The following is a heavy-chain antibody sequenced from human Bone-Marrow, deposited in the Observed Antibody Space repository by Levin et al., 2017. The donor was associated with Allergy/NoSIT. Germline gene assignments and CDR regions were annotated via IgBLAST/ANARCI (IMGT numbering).Heavy chain of an antibody. CDR1: GGSISSSSYY. J-gene: IGHJ4*02. D-gene: IGHD2-15*01. V-gene: IGHV4-39*07. Sequence: SETLSLTCTVSGGSISSSSYYWGWIRQPPGTGLEWIGSIYYSGSTYYNPSLKSRVTISVDTSKNQFSLKLSSVTAADTAVYYCARDRIVVVVADSSRYFDYWGQGTLVTVSS. CDR2: IYYSGST. CDR3: ARDRIVVVVADSSRYFDY.